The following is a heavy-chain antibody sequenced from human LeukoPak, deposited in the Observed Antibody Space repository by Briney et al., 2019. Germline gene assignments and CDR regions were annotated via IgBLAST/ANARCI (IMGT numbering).Heavy chain of an antibody. CDR2: IKQDGSEK. CDR1: GFTFSSYW. J-gene: IGHJ4*02. D-gene: IGHD5-12*01. CDR3: ARERSGYRFDY. Sequence: GGSLRLSCAASGFTFSSYWMSWVRQAPGKGLEWVANIKQDGSEKYYVDSVKGRFTISRDNAKNSLYLQTNSLRAEDTAVYYCARERSGYRFDYWGQGTLVTVSS. V-gene: IGHV3-7*01.